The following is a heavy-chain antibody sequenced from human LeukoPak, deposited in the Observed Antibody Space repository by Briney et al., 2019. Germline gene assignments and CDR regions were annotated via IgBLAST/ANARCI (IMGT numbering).Heavy chain of an antibody. J-gene: IGHJ4*02. D-gene: IGHD1-26*01. CDR1: GGSISSYY. CDR2: IYYSGST. V-gene: IGHV4-59*01. Sequence: SETLSLTCTVSGGSISSYYWSWIRQPPGKGLEWIGYIYYSGSTNYNPFLKSRVTISVDTSKNQFSLKLRSVTAADTAVYYCASPRDTHSGSFLFDYWGQGTLVTVSS. CDR3: ASPRDTHSGSFLFDY.